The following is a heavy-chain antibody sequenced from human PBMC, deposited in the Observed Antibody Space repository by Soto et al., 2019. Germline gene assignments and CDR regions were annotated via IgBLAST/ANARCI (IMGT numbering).Heavy chain of an antibody. V-gene: IGHV1-69*08. CDR1: GGTFSSHT. J-gene: IGHJ2*01. Sequence: QDQLVQSGAEVKKPGSSVKVSCKASGGTFSSHTFSWVRQAPGQGIEWMGRIIPALGTATYSQKFQGRVTITADESATTVYTELNSLISEYPAVYDCARTDFGDYWDFDLWCRGTLVTVSS. CDR2: IIPALGTA. CDR3: ARTDFGDYWDFDL. D-gene: IGHD4-17*01.